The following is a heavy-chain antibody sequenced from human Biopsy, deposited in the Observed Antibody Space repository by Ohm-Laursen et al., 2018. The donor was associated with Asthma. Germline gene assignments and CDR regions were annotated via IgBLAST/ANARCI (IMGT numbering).Heavy chain of an antibody. J-gene: IGHJ4*02. D-gene: IGHD3-22*01. CDR2: IKSKTDGGTT. CDR3: ASDLGGYYYDSSGYSSDH. Sequence: SLRLSCAASGFAFSNAWMSWVRQAPGKGLEWVGRIKSKTDGGTTGYAAPVKGRFTISRDDSKNTLYLQMNSLKTEDTAVYYCASDLGGYYYDSSGYSSDHWGQGTLVTVSS. CDR1: GFAFSNAW. V-gene: IGHV3-15*01.